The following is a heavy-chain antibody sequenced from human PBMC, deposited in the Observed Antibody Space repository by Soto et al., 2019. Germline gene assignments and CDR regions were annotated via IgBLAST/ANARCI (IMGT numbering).Heavy chain of an antibody. CDR2: IGADNGDT. V-gene: IGHV1-18*01. D-gene: IGHD1-1*01. J-gene: IGHJ5*02. CDR3: ARDWKGAEGFDP. Sequence: QVQLVQSGAEVKKPGASVKVSCKASGYTFSTYGFSWVRQAPGQGLEWMGWIGADNGDTNYAQNFQGRVTMTTDTSKTTSYKELRSLTSDDTAVYLCARDWKGAEGFDPWGQGTLVTVSS. CDR1: GYTFSTYG.